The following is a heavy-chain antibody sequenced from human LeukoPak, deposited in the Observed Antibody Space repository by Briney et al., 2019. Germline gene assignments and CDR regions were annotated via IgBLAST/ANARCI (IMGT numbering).Heavy chain of an antibody. CDR3: ARDNSLGDSAWWFDR. V-gene: IGHV1-46*01. J-gene: IGHJ5*02. D-gene: IGHD1-26*01. CDR1: GYTFTNYY. Sequence: GASVKVSCKASGYTFTNYYMHWVRPAPGQGLEWLGFITPRGGSTWYAQKFQGRATMTRDMSTSTDYMELSSRRSEEAALYYCARDNSLGDSAWWFDRWGQGTLVTV. CDR2: ITPRGGST.